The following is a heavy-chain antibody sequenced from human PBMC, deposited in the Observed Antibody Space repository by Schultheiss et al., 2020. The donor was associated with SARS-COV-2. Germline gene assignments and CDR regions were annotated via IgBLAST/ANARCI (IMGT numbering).Heavy chain of an antibody. CDR2: VSGSGDST. D-gene: IGHD3-22*01. CDR3: ARDIDYDRAFDI. V-gene: IGHV3-23*01. J-gene: IGHJ3*02. Sequence: GGSLRLSCAASGFTFSSYAMSWVRQAPGKGLEWVSSVSGSGDSTYYADSVKGRFTISRDNSKNTLYLQMNSLRAEDTAVYYCARDIDYDRAFDIWGQGTMVTVSS. CDR1: GFTFSSYA.